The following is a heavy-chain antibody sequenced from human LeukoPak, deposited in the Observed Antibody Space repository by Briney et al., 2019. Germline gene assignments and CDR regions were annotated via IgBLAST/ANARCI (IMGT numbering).Heavy chain of an antibody. D-gene: IGHD3-9*01. CDR3: AKDGDGYHN. V-gene: IGHV3-7*01. J-gene: IGHJ4*02. Sequence: GGSLRLSCVASGFTFSRDWMSWVRQAPGKGLEWVANIKEDGSAQYYEDSVKGRFTISRDNTKNSLYLQMNSLTAEDTAMYYCAKDGDGYHNWGQGALVTVSS. CDR2: IKEDGSAQ. CDR1: GFTFSRDW.